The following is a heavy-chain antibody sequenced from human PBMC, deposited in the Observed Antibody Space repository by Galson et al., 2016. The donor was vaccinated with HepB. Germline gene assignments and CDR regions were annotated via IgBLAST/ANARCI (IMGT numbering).Heavy chain of an antibody. CDR3: ARRNSDAFDI. D-gene: IGHD2-21*01. V-gene: IGHV5-51*01. J-gene: IGHJ3*02. CDR2: IYPGDSDT. CDR1: GYSFSTYW. Sequence: QSGAEVKKPGESLKISCKGSGYSFSTYWIGWVRQMPGKGLEWMGTIYPGDSDTRYSPSSQGQVTISADKSIGAAYLQWNSLKASDTAIYYCARRNSDAFDIWGQGTMVTVSS.